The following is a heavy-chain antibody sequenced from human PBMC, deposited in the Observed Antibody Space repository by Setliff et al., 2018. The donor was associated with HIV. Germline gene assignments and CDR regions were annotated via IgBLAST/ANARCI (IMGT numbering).Heavy chain of an antibody. CDR3: ARAAAGNTGPFAL. CDR1: GGSVSSGSYY. V-gene: IGHV4-61*01. D-gene: IGHD3-3*02. Sequence: PSETLSLTCTVSGGSVSSGSYYWSWIRQTPGKGLEWIGYIYYSGSTNYNPSLKSRVTMSVDTSKNQFSLKLTSVTASDTAVYYCARAAAGNTGPFALWGQGSPVTVSS. J-gene: IGHJ1*01. CDR2: IYYSGST.